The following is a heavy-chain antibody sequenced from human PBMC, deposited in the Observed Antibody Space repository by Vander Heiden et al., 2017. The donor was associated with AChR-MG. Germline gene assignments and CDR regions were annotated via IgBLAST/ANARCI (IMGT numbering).Heavy chain of an antibody. Sequence: ELHLVESGGGLVQPGGSLRLSCAASGFTFSSYTMNWVRQAPGKGLEWVSSISSGSGSIYYPDSLKGRFTISRDNAKNSLYLQMSSLRAEDTAVYYCARGVKGDYLDYWGQGTLVTVSS. D-gene: IGHD3-10*01. CDR2: ISSGSGSI. V-gene: IGHV3-21*01. CDR1: GFTFSSYT. J-gene: IGHJ4*02. CDR3: ARGVKGDYLDY.